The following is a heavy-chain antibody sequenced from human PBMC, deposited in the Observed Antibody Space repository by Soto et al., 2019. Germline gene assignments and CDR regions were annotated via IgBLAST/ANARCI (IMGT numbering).Heavy chain of an antibody. CDR2: MRYSGHT. Sequence: QLHLQQSGPGVVKPSETLSLSCTVSGGSITSSSYLWGWIRQTPGKGLEWIGNMRYSGHTHTDPSLQSRVTISVDTPNSQFSLSLSSVTAAHTAIYYCVCSLGPTTGIDYWGQGILVTVSS. CDR1: GGSITSSSYL. V-gene: IGHV4-39*01. CDR3: VCSLGPTTGIDY. D-gene: IGHD1-26*01. J-gene: IGHJ4*02.